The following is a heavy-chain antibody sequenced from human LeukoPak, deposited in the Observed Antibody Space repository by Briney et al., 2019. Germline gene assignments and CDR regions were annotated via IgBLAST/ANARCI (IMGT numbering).Heavy chain of an antibody. CDR1: GGSISSYY. V-gene: IGHV4-59*01. CDR2: IYYSGST. J-gene: IGHJ4*02. D-gene: IGHD4-23*01. CDR3: ARAGEVVTAYYFDY. Sequence: PSETLSLTCTVSGGSISSYYWSWIRQPPGKGLEWIGYIYYSGSTNYNPSLKSRVTISVDTSKNQFSLKLSSVTAADTAVYYCARAGEVVTAYYFDYWGQGTLVTVSS.